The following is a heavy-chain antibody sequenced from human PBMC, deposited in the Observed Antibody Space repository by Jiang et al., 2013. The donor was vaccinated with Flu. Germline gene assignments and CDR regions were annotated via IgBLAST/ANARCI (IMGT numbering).Heavy chain of an antibody. V-gene: IGHV1-3*01. CDR2: INVGNGNT. Sequence: GAEVKKPGASVKVSCKASGYTFTRNAIHWVRQAPGQRLEWMGWINVGNGNTKYSQKFQGRVTITRDTSASTAYMELSNLRSEDTAVYYCARREVRHFDYWGQGTLVTVSS. CDR3: ARREVRHFDY. J-gene: IGHJ4*02. CDR1: GYTFTRNA. D-gene: IGHD1-26*01.